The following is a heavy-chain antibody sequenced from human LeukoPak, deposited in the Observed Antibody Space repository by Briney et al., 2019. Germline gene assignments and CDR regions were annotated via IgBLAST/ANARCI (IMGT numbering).Heavy chain of an antibody. CDR2: INPNSGGT. V-gene: IGHV1-2*02. J-gene: IGHJ4*02. D-gene: IGHD3-10*01. CDR1: GYTFTGYY. CDR3: ARNHGSGSYYLDY. Sequence: ASVKVSCKASGYTFTGYYMHWVRQAPGQGLEWMGWINPNSGGTNYAQKFQGRVTMTRDMSISTAYMELSRLRSDDTAVYYCARNHGSGSYYLDYWGQGTLVTVSS.